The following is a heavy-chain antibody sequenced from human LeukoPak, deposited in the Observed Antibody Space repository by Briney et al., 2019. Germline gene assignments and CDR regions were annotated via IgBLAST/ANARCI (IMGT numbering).Heavy chain of an antibody. D-gene: IGHD3-16*01. CDR3: AWGGAQHYES. CDR2: IKSKMAGGTA. V-gene: IGHV3-15*07. CDR1: GFTSSSYA. J-gene: IGHJ4*02. Sequence: NPGGSLRLSCAASGFTSSSYALNWVRQSAGRGLEWVGRIKSKMAGGTADYAAPVKGRFTISRDDSRNTVDLQMNGLTVEDTALYYCAWGGAQHYESWGQGTLVTVSS.